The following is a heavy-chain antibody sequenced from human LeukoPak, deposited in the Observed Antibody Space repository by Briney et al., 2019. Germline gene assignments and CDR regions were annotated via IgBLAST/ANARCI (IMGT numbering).Heavy chain of an antibody. D-gene: IGHD4-17*01. Sequence: ASVKVSCKASGYTFTGYYMHWVRQAPGQGLEWMGWINPNSGGTNYAQKFQGRVTMTRDTSISTAYMELSRLRSEDTAVYYCARVGSGDYVFDYWGQGTLVTVSS. J-gene: IGHJ4*02. CDR3: ARVGSGDYVFDY. CDR2: INPNSGGT. V-gene: IGHV1-2*02. CDR1: GYTFTGYY.